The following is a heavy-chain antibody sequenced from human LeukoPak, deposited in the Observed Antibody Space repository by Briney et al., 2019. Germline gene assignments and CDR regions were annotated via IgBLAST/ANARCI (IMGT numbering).Heavy chain of an antibody. CDR3: ARDNIMTTVTIPPGFLDY. J-gene: IGHJ4*02. CDR2: INHSGST. D-gene: IGHD4-17*01. V-gene: IGHV4-34*01. Sequence: GSLRLSCVASGFTVSGSYVSWVRQAPGKGLEWIGEINHSGSTNYNPSLKSRVTISVDTSKNQFSLKLSSVTAADTAVYYCARDNIMTTVTIPPGFLDYWGQGTLVTVSS. CDR1: GFTVSGSY.